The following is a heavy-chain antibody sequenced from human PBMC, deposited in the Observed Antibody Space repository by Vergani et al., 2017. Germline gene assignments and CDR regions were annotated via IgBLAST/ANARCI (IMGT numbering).Heavy chain of an antibody. CDR2: IYYSGRT. CDR1: GGSISSSSYY. J-gene: IGHJ4*02. D-gene: IGHD6-13*01. CDR3: ARRPTYSSSWRNPE. V-gene: IGHV4-39*01. Sequence: QLQLQESGPGLVKPSETLSLTCTVSGGSISSSSYYWGWIRQPPGKGLEWIGSIYYSGRTYYNPSLKSRVTISVDTSKNQFSLKLSSVTAADTAVYYCARRPTYSSSWRNPEWGQGTLVTVSS.